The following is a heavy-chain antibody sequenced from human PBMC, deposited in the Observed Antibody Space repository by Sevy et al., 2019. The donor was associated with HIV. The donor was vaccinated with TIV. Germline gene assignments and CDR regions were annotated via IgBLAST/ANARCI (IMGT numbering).Heavy chain of an antibody. V-gene: IGHV3-30*01. D-gene: IGHD2-21*02. J-gene: IGHJ4*02. CDR2: ISHDERYK. Sequence: GGSLRLSCAASGFSFSDYDMHWVRQAPGKGLDWVAVISHDERYKNYAESVKVRFTISRDNFKNTLFLQMDSLRPEDTDVYFCARLVSCGGDCYYLDSWGQGALVTVSS. CDR1: GFSFSDYD. CDR3: ARLVSCGGDCYYLDS.